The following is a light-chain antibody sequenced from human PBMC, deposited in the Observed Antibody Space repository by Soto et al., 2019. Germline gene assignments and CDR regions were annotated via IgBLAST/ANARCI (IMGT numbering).Light chain of an antibody. V-gene: IGKV3-20*01. Sequence: EIVLTQSPATLSLSPGERATLSCRASQSVSNYLAWYQQKPGQAPRRLIYGASSRATGIPDRFSGSGSGTDFTLTISRLEPEDFAVYYCQPYGSSPPFGEGTRLEIK. CDR1: QSVSNY. CDR3: QPYGSSPP. CDR2: GAS. J-gene: IGKJ5*01.